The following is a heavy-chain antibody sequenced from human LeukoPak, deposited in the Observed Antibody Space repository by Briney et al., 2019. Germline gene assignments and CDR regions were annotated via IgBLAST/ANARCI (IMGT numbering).Heavy chain of an antibody. Sequence: SETLSLICTVSGGSISSSSSYWGWIRQSPGKGLEWIGSLHYGGKNYYNPSLKSRVTISVDTSKNQFSLKLSSVTAADTAVYFCASPKIAMSEYFQHWGRGTLVTVSS. V-gene: IGHV4-39*07. CDR1: GGSISSSSSY. J-gene: IGHJ1*01. CDR3: ASPKIAMSEYFQH. CDR2: LHYGGKN. D-gene: IGHD2-21*01.